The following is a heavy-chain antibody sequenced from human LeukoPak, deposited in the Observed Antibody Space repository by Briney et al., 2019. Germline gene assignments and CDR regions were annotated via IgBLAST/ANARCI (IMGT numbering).Heavy chain of an antibody. Sequence: PSETLSLTCAVSGGSFSSSNWWSWVRQPPGKGLEWIGEIYHSGRTNYNPSLKSRVTISVDKSKNQFSLKLTSVAGADTAVYYCCGSGWFAGPFGYWGQGALVTVSS. CDR2: IYHSGRT. D-gene: IGHD6-19*01. J-gene: IGHJ4*02. V-gene: IGHV4-4*02. CDR3: CGSGWFAGPFGY. CDR1: GGSFSSSNW.